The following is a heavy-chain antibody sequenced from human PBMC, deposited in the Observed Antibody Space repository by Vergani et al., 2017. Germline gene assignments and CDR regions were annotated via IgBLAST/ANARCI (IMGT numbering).Heavy chain of an antibody. J-gene: IGHJ4*02. CDR1: GYTFTGYY. CDR2: INPNSGGT. CDR3: ARGQWLPTLSFDY. V-gene: IGHV1-2*02. D-gene: IGHD6-19*01. Sequence: QVQLVQSGAEVKKPGASVKVSCKASGYTFTGYYMHWVRQAPGQGLEWMGWINPNSGGTNYAQKCQGRVTMTRDTSISTAYMELRRLRSDDTAVYYCARGQWLPTLSFDYWGQGTLVTVSS.